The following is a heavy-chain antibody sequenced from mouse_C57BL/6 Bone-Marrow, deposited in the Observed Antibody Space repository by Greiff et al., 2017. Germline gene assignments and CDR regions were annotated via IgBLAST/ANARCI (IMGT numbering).Heavy chain of an antibody. CDR1: GYTFTSYW. CDR2: IHPNSGST. J-gene: IGHJ4*01. V-gene: IGHV1-64*01. D-gene: IGHD1-1*01. Sequence: VQLQQPGAELVKPGASVKLSCKASGYTFTSYWMHWVKQRPGQGLEWIGMIHPNSGSTNYNEKFKSKATLTVDKSSSTAYMQLSSLTSEDSAVYYGARITTVVAEGYAMDYWGQGTSVTVSS. CDR3: ARITTVVAEGYAMDY.